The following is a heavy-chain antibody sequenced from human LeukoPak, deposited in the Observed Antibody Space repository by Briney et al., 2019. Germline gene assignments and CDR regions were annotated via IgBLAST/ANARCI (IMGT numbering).Heavy chain of an antibody. Sequence: PSETLSLTCAVSGDSISSDIWWNWVRQPPGKGLEWIGEIHHSGGINYNPSLKSRVTISLDKSKNQFSLELNSVTAADTAVYYCARGRSNYYGMDVWGQGTTVTVSS. D-gene: IGHD1-26*01. CDR3: ARGRSNYYGMDV. CDR1: GDSISSDIW. CDR2: IHHSGGI. J-gene: IGHJ6*02. V-gene: IGHV4-4*02.